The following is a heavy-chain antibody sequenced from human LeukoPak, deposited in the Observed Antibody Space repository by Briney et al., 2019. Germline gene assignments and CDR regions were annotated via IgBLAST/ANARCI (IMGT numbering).Heavy chain of an antibody. CDR1: GGTFSSSA. CDR3: ARLGYCTNGVCYRKHNRLDP. V-gene: IGHV1-18*01. D-gene: IGHD2-8*01. J-gene: IGHJ5*02. Sequence: ASVKVSCKTSGGTFSSSAITWVRQAPGQGLEWMGWISGYNGYTNYAQNFQDRVTITTDTSTNTAYMELRSLRSDDTAVYYCARLGYCTNGVCYRKHNRLDPWGQGTLVTVSP. CDR2: ISGYNGYT.